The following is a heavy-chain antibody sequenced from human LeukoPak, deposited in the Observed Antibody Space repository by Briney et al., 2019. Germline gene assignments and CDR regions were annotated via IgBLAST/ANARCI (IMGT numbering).Heavy chain of an antibody. V-gene: IGHV3-23*01. J-gene: IGHJ3*01. CDR1: GFTFRTYA. CDR3: ARDPNGGYIGAFDF. CDR2: IRAGGDTT. D-gene: IGHD4-17*01. Sequence: GGSLRLSCTASGFTFRTYAMIWVRQAPGKGLEWVSAIRAGGDTTVYADAVRGGLTISRDNSNNALYLQMNELRADDTAVYYSARDPNGGYIGAFDFWGQGTTVTVSS.